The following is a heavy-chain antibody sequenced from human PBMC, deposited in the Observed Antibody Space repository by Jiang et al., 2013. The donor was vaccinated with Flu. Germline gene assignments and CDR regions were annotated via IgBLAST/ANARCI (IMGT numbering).Heavy chain of an antibody. CDR2: IYWSDDK. CDR1: GFSLSSTEVG. Sequence: KPTQTLTLTCTFSGFSLSSTEVGXGWIRQPPGKALEWLGLIYWSDDKRYSPSLKSRLTITKDTSKNQVVLTMTNMDPVDTGTYYCAQEKRWQQLDYWGQGTLVTVSS. V-gene: IGHV2-5*01. D-gene: IGHD5-24*01. J-gene: IGHJ4*02. CDR3: AQEKRWQQLDY.